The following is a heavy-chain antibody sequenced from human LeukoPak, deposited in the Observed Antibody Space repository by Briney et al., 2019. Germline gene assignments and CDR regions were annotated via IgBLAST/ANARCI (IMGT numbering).Heavy chain of an antibody. D-gene: IGHD1-26*01. CDR1: GFTFSSYS. CDR2: ISSSSSYI. V-gene: IGHV3-21*01. Sequence: GGSLRLSCAASGFTFSSYSMNWVRQAPGKGLEWVSSISSSSSYIYYADSVKGRFTISRDNAKNSLYLQMNSLRADDTAVYYCARDKIVGPTTLDYWGQGTLVTVSS. J-gene: IGHJ4*02. CDR3: ARDKIVGPTTLDY.